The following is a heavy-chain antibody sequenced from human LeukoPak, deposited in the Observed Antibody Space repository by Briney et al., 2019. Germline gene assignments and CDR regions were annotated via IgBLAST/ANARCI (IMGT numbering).Heavy chain of an antibody. D-gene: IGHD3-10*01. CDR1: GFTFSSYS. CDR3: ARDPVWFGELPHFDY. J-gene: IGHJ4*02. CDR2: ISSSSSYI. Sequence: PGGSLRLSCAASGFTFSSYSMNWVRQAPGKGLEWVSSISSSSSYIYYADSVKGRFTISRDNAKNSLYLQTNSLRAEDTAVYYCARDPVWFGELPHFDYWVQGTLVTVSS. V-gene: IGHV3-21*01.